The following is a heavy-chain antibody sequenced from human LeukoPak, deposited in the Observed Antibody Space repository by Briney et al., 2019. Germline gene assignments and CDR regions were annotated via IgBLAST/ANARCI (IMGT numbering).Heavy chain of an antibody. J-gene: IGHJ5*02. Sequence: GGSLRLSCAASGFTFSDYYMSWIRQAPGKGLEWVSYISSSGSTIYYADSVKGRFTISRDNAKNSLYLRMNSLRAEDTAVYYCARGRYCSSTSCYTPKGDWFDPWGQGTLVTVSS. CDR3: ARGRYCSSTSCYTPKGDWFDP. V-gene: IGHV3-11*04. CDR1: GFTFSDYY. D-gene: IGHD2-2*02. CDR2: ISSSGSTI.